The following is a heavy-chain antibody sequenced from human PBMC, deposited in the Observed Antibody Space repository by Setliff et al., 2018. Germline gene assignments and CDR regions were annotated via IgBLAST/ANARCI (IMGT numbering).Heavy chain of an antibody. J-gene: IGHJ4*02. CDR1: GGTFRTYE. Sequence: SVKVSCKVSGGTFRTYEINWVRQAPGQGFEWMGRIIPMFEKTNYAQKFQGRVTITADESTTTTYMELRSLRADDTAVYYCARINFYVSSGYYYAPELWGQGTTVTVSS. CDR2: IIPMFEKT. D-gene: IGHD3-22*01. V-gene: IGHV1-69*13. CDR3: ARINFYVSSGYYYAPEL.